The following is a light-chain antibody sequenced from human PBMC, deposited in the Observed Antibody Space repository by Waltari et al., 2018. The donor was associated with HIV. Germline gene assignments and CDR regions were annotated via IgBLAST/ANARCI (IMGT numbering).Light chain of an antibody. J-gene: IGLJ2*01. CDR2: EPT. Sequence: QAAVTQEPSVTVSPGGTTILTCGSRDGGVTNKHYAYWFQQKPGHAPTPLIYEPTKTHSWTPAPFSGLLPGGKAVLTLSGALSEDEVHYYFLLFIGGTRVFGGGTMVTV. V-gene: IGLV7-46*01. CDR3: LLFIGGTRV. CDR1: DGGVTNKHY.